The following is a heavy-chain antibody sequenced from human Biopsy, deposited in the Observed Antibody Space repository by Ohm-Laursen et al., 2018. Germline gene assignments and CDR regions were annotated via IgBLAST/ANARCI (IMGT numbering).Heavy chain of an antibody. D-gene: IGHD3-10*01. CDR2: IKRDGSEE. CDR1: GFVFSSHW. V-gene: IGHV3-7*01. J-gene: IGHJ5*02. CDR3: ARGGEGSGSFVKPPKTWFDP. Sequence: SLRLSCSAPGFVFSSHWMSWVRQAPGKGLEWVADIKRDGSEEFYVDSVKGRFAISRDSAENSLYLEMNSLRTEDTAVYYCARGGEGSGSFVKPPKTWFDPWGQGTLVTVSS.